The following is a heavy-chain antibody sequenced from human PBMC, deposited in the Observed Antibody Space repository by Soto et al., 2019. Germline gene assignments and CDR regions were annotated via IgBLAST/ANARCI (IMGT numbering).Heavy chain of an antibody. CDR2: IIPMFGTP. Sequence: QVQLVQSGAEVKKPGSSVKVSCKASGDAFTNYIFDWVRQAPGQGLEWMGGIIPMFGTPKYAQTFQDRVTVSADVSTGQAYFDLTSLRFDDTAVAYGARGRDKPPGGLYFDSWGEGTRVTVSA. V-gene: IGHV1-69*01. CDR3: ARGRDKPPGGLYFDS. J-gene: IGHJ4*02. D-gene: IGHD3-16*01. CDR1: GDAFTNYI.